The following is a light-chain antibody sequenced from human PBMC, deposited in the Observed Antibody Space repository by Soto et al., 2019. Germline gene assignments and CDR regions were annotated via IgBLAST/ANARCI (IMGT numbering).Light chain of an antibody. CDR2: GAS. CDR1: QSVSSNY. V-gene: IGKV3-20*01. CDR3: QQYGSSPTWT. Sequence: EIVLTQSPCTLSLSPGERATLSCRASQSVSSNYLAWYQQKPGQAPRLLIYGASSRATGIPDRFSGSGSGTDFTLTISRLEPEDFAVYYCQQYGSSPTWTFGQGTKVDIK. J-gene: IGKJ1*01.